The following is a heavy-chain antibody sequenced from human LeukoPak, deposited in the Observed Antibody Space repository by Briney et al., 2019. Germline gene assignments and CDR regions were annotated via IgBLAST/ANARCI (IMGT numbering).Heavy chain of an antibody. CDR1: GFTFSSYS. Sequence: PGGSLRLSRAASGFTFSSYSMNWVRQAPGKGLEWVSYISSSSSTIYYADSVKGRFTISRDNAKNSLYLQMNSLRAEDTAVYYCALPPSRAVTTPFDYWGQGTLVTVSS. CDR2: ISSSSSTI. V-gene: IGHV3-48*04. CDR3: ALPPSRAVTTPFDY. D-gene: IGHD4-17*01. J-gene: IGHJ4*02.